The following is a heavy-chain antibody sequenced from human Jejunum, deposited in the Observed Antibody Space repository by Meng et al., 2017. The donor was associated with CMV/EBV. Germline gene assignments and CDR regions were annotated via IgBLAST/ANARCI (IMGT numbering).Heavy chain of an antibody. CDR3: ARVDSSGWYFDY. CDR1: GYPFTFYQ. D-gene: IGHD6-19*01. CDR2: INPSGGST. V-gene: IGHV1-46*01. Sequence: SCKASGYPFTFYQMHWVRQAPGQGLESMGIINPSGGSTSYAQKFQDRFTMTRDTSTSTVYMELSSLRSEDTAVYYCARVDSSGWYFDYWGQGTLVTVSS. J-gene: IGHJ4*02.